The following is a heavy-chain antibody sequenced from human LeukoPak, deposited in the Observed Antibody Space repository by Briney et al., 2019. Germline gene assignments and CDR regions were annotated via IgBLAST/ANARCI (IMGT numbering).Heavy chain of an antibody. J-gene: IGHJ4*02. CDR1: GLTLGNYW. V-gene: IGHV3-21*01. Sequence: GGSLRLSCAASGLTLGNYWMSWVRQAPGKGLEWVSSISSSSSYIYYADSVKGRFTISRDNAKNSLYLQMNSLRAEDTAVYYCARDVSNNFDYWGQGTLVTVSS. CDR2: ISSSSSYI. D-gene: IGHD2/OR15-2a*01. CDR3: ARDVSNNFDY.